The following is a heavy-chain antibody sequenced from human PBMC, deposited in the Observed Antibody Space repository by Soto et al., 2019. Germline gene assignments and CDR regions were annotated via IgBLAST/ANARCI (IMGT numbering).Heavy chain of an antibody. V-gene: IGHV1-69*12. J-gene: IGHJ4*02. CDR3: VRVVAIPGYPDN. D-gene: IGHD5-12*01. Sequence: QVQLMQSGAEVRQPASSVKVSCKTSGGTFSSYAISWVRQAPGQGLEWMGGIVPIVDTSTYAQTFQGRVTITADESTSTVYMELSSLRSDDTAVYYCVRVVAIPGYPDNWGQGTLVTVSS. CDR1: GGTFSSYA. CDR2: IVPIVDTS.